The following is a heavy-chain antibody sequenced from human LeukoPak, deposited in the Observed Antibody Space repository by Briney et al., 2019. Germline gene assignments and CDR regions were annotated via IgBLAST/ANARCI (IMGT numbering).Heavy chain of an antibody. CDR2: IYYNGTT. D-gene: IGHD4-17*01. V-gene: IGHV4-39*07. J-gene: IGHJ4*02. CDR1: GASISSSTHY. Sequence: SETLSLTCTVSGASISSSTHYWGWIRQPPGEGLERTGSIYYNGTTYYNLSLKSRVSLSVDTSKNQFSLKLSSVTAADTAVYYCARTFFGDYHYWGQGILVTVSS. CDR3: ARTFFGDYHY.